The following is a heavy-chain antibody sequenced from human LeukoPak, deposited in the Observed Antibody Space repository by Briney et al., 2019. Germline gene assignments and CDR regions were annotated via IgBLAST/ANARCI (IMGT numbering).Heavy chain of an antibody. CDR3: ARGVTVFGGAPKGALDI. Sequence: SETLSLTCSVSGDSLSRGSYYWNWIWQPAGKGLEWLGRISASGNTNYNPSLKSRVTISVDASKNQFSLRLTSVTAADTAVYFCARGVTVFGGAPKGALDIWGRGTMVTVSS. J-gene: IGHJ3*02. CDR1: GDSLSRGSYY. D-gene: IGHD3-3*01. CDR2: ISASGNT. V-gene: IGHV4-61*02.